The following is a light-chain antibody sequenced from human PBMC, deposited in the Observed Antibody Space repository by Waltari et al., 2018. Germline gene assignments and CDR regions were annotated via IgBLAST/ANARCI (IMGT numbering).Light chain of an antibody. CDR2: GNN. Sequence: QSLLTQPPSASGTPGQRVTISCSGSSSNIGSYYVYWSQQLPGTAPKLLIDGNNQRPSGVPDRFSGSKSGTSGSLAISGLRSEDEADYYCAAWDDRLRGVVFGGGTKLTV. J-gene: IGLJ2*01. V-gene: IGLV1-47*01. CDR1: SSNIGSYY. CDR3: AAWDDRLRGVV.